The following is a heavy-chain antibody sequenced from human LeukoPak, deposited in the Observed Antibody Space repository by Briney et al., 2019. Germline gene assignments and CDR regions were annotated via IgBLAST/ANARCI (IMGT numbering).Heavy chain of an antibody. CDR1: GFTFSSYS. CDR2: ISSSSSYI. V-gene: IGHV3-21*04. D-gene: IGHD3-16*01. Sequence: GGSLRLSCAASGFTFSSYSMNWVRQAPGKGLEWVSSISSSSSYIYYADSVKGRFTISRDNAKNSLYLQMNSLRAEDTALYHCARVRLGGYFDYWGQGTLVTVSS. J-gene: IGHJ4*02. CDR3: ARVRLGGYFDY.